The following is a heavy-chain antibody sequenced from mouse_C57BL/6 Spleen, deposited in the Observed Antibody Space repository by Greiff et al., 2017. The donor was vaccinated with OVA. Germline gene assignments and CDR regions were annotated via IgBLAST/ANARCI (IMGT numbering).Heavy chain of an antibody. CDR3: ARSETDWYFDV. CDR2: INPNNGGT. V-gene: IGHV1-26*01. Sequence: VQLQQSGPELVKPGASVKISCKASGYTFTDYYMNWVKQSHGKSLEWIRDINPNNGGTSYNQKFKGKATLTVDKSSSTAYMGLRSLTSEYSAVYYWARSETDWYFDVWGTGTTVTVSS. CDR1: GYTFTDYY. J-gene: IGHJ1*03.